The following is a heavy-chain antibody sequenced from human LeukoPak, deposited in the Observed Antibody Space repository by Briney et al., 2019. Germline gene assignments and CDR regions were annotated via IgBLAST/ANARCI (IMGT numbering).Heavy chain of an antibody. Sequence: TGGSLRLSCAASGFTFSSYWMHWVREAPGRGLMWVSRINSDGSSTSYADSVKGRFTISRDNAKNTSYLQMNSLRAEDTAVFYCARVGQAGYDGYPLDYRGQGTLVTVSS. J-gene: IGHJ4*02. V-gene: IGHV3-74*01. CDR2: INSDGSST. D-gene: IGHD5-12*01. CDR3: ARVGQAGYDGYPLDY. CDR1: GFTFSSYW.